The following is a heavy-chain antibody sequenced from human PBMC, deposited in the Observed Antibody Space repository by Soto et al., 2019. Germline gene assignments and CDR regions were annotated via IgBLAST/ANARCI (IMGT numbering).Heavy chain of an antibody. J-gene: IGHJ5*02. CDR2: MQHTGNT. CDR3: AKDVSSMRWFDP. V-gene: IGHV4-4*07. D-gene: IGHD3-16*01. CDR1: GASIRSYH. Sequence: QVQLQESGPGLVKPSETLSLTCAVSGASIRSYHWSWIRQPAGKGLEWIGRMQHTGNTNYNPSRKSRVTMSVDTSKNQISLKMTSVTAADPAVYFCAKDVSSMRWFDPWGQGILVIVSS.